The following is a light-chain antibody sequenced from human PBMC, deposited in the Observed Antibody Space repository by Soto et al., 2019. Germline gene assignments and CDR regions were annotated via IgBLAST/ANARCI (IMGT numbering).Light chain of an antibody. Sequence: DIQMTKLLPPLFEFVGTEVPILSGPSKGIVGWLAWYQQKPGKAPNLLIYQASTLESGVPSRFSGSGSGTEFTLTISSLQPDDFATYHCQQHNTYSRTFGQGTKVEIK. CDR2: QAS. CDR1: KGIVGW. V-gene: IGKV1-5*03. CDR3: QQHNTYSRT. J-gene: IGKJ1*01.